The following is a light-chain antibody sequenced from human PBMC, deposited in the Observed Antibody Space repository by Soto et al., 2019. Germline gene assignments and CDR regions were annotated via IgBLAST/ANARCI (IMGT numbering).Light chain of an antibody. CDR2: GAS. V-gene: IGKV3-20*01. CDR3: QQYGSSPWT. J-gene: IGKJ1*01. Sequence: EIVLTQSPGTLSLSPGERATLSCRASQSVSSSYLAWYQQKPGQAPRLLIYGASSRATGIPDRFSGSGSGTDFTLTISRLEPADFAVYYGQQYGSSPWTFGPGTKVQIK. CDR1: QSVSSSY.